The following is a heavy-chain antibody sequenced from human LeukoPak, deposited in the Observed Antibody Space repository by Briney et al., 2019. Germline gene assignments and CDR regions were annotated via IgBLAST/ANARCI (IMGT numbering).Heavy chain of an antibody. CDR1: GYTFTSYA. CDR3: ARAATRFWPKSYYFDY. V-gene: IGHV1-3*01. Sequence: ASVKVSCKASGYTFTSYAMHWVRQAPGQRLEWMGRINAGNGNTKYSQKFQGRVTITRDTSASTAYMELSSLRSEDTAVYYCARAATRFWPKSYYFDYWGQGTLVTVSS. J-gene: IGHJ4*02. D-gene: IGHD3-3*01. CDR2: INAGNGNT.